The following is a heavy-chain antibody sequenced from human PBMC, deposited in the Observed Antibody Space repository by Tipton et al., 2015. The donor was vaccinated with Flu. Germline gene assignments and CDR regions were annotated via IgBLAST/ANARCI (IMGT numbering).Heavy chain of an antibody. CDR1: GFSFSSYS. V-gene: IGHV3-21*01. D-gene: IGHD3-22*01. Sequence: SLRLSCAASGFSFSSYSMNWVRQAPGKGLEWVSSISSSSSYIYYADSVKGRFTISRDNAKNSLYLQMNSLRAEDTAVYYCARNYYDSSVYHDYWGQGTLVTVSS. CDR3: ARNYYDSSVYHDY. J-gene: IGHJ4*02. CDR2: ISSSSSYI.